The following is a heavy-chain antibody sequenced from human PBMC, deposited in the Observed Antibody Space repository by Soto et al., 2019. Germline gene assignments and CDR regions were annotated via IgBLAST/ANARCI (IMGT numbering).Heavy chain of an antibody. D-gene: IGHD6-19*01. J-gene: IGHJ4*02. Sequence: EVQLLESGGGLVQPGGSLRLSCAASGFTFSSYAMSWVRQAPGKGLEWVSAISGSGGSTYYADSVKGRFTISRDNSKNTLYLQMNSLRAEDTAVPHANRPSHSSGWEPHFDYWGQGTLVTVSS. V-gene: IGHV3-23*01. CDR3: NRPSHSSGWEPHFDY. CDR1: GFTFSSYA. CDR2: ISGSGGST.